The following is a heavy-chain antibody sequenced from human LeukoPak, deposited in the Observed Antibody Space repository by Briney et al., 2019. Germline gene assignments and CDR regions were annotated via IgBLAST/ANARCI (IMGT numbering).Heavy chain of an antibody. V-gene: IGHV3-53*01. Sequence: GSLSLSCAASGFSVSRNYMSWVRQAPGKGLEWVSVLYSGGSTYYADSVRGRFTISSDNSKNTVYLQMNSLRAEDTAVYYCAGLPFEWGQGTLVTVSS. CDR2: LYSGGST. CDR1: GFSVSRNY. J-gene: IGHJ4*02. CDR3: AGLPFE. D-gene: IGHD3-16*01.